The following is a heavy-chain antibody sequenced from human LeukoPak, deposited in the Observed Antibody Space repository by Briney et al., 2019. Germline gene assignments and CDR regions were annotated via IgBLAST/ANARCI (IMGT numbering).Heavy chain of an antibody. CDR2: ISAYNGNT. J-gene: IGHJ4*02. CDR3: ARDENYYDSSGYNTGGY. Sequence: VASVTVSCTASGYTFTSYGISWVRQAPGQGLAWMGWISAYNGNTNYAQKLQGRVTMTTDTSTSTAYMELRSLRSDDTAVYYCARDENYYDSSGYNTGGYWGQGTLVTVSS. D-gene: IGHD3-22*01. V-gene: IGHV1-18*01. CDR1: GYTFTSYG.